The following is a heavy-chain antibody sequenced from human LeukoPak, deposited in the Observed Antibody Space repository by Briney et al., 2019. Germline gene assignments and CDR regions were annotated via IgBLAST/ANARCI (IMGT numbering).Heavy chain of an antibody. CDR2: IYSGGST. D-gene: IGHD3-22*01. J-gene: IGHJ4*02. V-gene: IGHV3-53*01. CDR3: AKDLFDSSGYYDY. Sequence: GGSLRLSCAASGFTVSSNYMSWVRQAPGKGLEWVSVIYSGGSTYYADSVKGRFTISRDNSKNTLYLQMNSLRAEDTAVNYCAKDLFDSSGYYDYWGQGTLVTVSS. CDR1: GFTVSSNY.